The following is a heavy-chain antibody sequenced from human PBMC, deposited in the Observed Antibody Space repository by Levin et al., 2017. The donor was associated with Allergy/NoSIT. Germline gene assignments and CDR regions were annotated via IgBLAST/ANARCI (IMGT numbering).Heavy chain of an antibody. J-gene: IGHJ4*02. CDR1: GFTFSSYG. CDR2: ISYDGSNK. CDR3: AKGGWVYGDLTFDY. V-gene: IGHV3-30*18. D-gene: IGHD4-17*01. Sequence: GESLKISCAASGFTFSSYGMHWVRQAPGKGLEWVAVISYDGSNKYYADSVKGRFTISRDNSKNTLYLQMNSLRAEDTAVYYCAKGGWVYGDLTFDYWGQGTLVTVSS.